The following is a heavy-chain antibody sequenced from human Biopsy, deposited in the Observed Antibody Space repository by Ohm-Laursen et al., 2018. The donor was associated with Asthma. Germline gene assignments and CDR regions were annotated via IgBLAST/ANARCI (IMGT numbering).Heavy chain of an antibody. CDR1: GFPFTAYY. CDR2: ISLNTGDA. J-gene: IGHJ4*02. CDR3: ATVGQLLSSSGYYFAY. V-gene: IGHV1-2*04. Sequence: ASVKVSRKTSGFPFTAYYIHWVRQAPGQGLEWMGWISLNTGDANLAQKFRGWVTMTRDTSTSTGFMELSRLTSDDTAVYYCATVGQLLSSSGYYFAYWGQGTLVTVSS. D-gene: IGHD3-22*01.